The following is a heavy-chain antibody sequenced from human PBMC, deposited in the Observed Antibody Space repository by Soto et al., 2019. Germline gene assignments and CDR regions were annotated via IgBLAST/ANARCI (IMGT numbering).Heavy chain of an antibody. J-gene: IGHJ6*03. Sequence: QLQLQESGPGLVKPSETLSLTCTVSGGSFGGSSYYWAWIRQPPGKGLEWIGSIHYSGSTFNNPSLWGRVTISVDMSNNQFSLKVSCVTAADTAVYHCARLHYNYYYVDVCVNGATVTVSS. CDR2: IHYSGST. V-gene: IGHV4-39*01. D-gene: IGHD1-20*01. CDR3: ARLHYNYYYVDV. CDR1: GGSFGGSSYY.